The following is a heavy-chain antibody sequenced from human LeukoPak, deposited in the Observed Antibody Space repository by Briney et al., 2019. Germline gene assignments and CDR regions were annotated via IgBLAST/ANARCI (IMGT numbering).Heavy chain of an antibody. J-gene: IGHJ5*02. CDR2: IIPIFGTA. CDR3: AIPSYCSGGSCYPPDWFDP. D-gene: IGHD2-15*01. V-gene: IGHV1-69*13. CDR1: GYTFTGYY. Sequence: SVKVSCKASGYTFTGYYMHWVRQAPGQGLEWMGGIIPIFGTANYAQKFQGRVTITADESTSTAYMELSSLRSEDTAVYYCAIPSYCSGGSCYPPDWFDPWGQGTLVTVSS.